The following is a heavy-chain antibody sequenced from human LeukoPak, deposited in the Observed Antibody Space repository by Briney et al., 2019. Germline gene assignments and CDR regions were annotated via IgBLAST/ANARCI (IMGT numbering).Heavy chain of an antibody. J-gene: IGHJ4*02. V-gene: IGHV3-30-3*01. Sequence: TGRSLRLSCAASGFSFSSHAMHWVRQAPGKGLEWVAVISYDGSNKYYADSVKGRFTISRDNSKNTLYLQMNSLRAEDAAVYYCATIGDRRSGELYRIDYWGQGTLVTVSS. D-gene: IGHD1-26*01. CDR2: ISYDGSNK. CDR3: ATIGDRRSGELYRIDY. CDR1: GFSFSSHA.